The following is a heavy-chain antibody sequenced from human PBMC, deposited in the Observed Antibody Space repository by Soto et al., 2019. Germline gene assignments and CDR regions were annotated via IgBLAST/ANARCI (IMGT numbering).Heavy chain of an antibody. V-gene: IGHV3-74*01. J-gene: IGHJ6*02. Sequence: GGSLRLSCAASGFTFSSYWMHWVRQAPGKGLVWVSRINSDGSSTSYADSVKGRFTISRDNAKNTLYLQMNSLRAEDTAVYYCARAYYYGSGSYLALYYYYYGMDVWDQGTTVTVSS. CDR1: GFTFSSYW. D-gene: IGHD3-10*01. CDR3: ARAYYYGSGSYLALYYYYYGMDV. CDR2: INSDGSST.